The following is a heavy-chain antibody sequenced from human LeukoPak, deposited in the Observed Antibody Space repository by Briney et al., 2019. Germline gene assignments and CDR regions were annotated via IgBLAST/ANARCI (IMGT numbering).Heavy chain of an antibody. CDR1: GGSIFSGGYY. CDR3: ARGLYDSSGYLFDY. J-gene: IGHJ4*02. V-gene: IGHV4-31*03. Sequence: SQTLSLTRTVSGGSIFSGGYYWSWIRLHPGRGLAWIGYIYYSGSTYYHPSLKSRVAISVDTSKNQCSLKLSSVTAADTAVYYCARGLYDSSGYLFDYWGQGTLVTVSS. CDR2: IYYSGST. D-gene: IGHD3-22*01.